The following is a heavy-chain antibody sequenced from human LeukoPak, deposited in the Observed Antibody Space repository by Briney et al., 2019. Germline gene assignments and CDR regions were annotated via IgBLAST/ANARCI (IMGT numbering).Heavy chain of an antibody. J-gene: IGHJ4*02. CDR1: GFTFSSYE. V-gene: IGHV3-48*03. Sequence: QPGASLILSCASSGFTFSSYEMNWVRKAPWKGLQWISYISSSGGTIYDADSVKGRFTISRDNAKNALYLQMNSLRAEDTAVYYCAREARGIAVAGHFDYWGQGTLVTVSS. CDR2: ISSSGGTI. D-gene: IGHD6-19*01. CDR3: AREARGIAVAGHFDY.